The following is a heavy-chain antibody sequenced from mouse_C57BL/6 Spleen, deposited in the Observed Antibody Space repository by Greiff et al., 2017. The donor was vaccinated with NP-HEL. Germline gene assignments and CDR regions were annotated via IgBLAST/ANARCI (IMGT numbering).Heavy chain of an antibody. V-gene: IGHV1-69*01. CDR3: ASPGPYSNYDWFAY. CDR2: IDPSDSYT. CDR1: GYTFTSYW. Sequence: VQLQQPGAELVMPGASVKLSCKASGYTFTSYWMHWVKQRPGQGLEWIGEIDPSDSYTNYNQKFKGKSTLTVDKSSSTAYMQISSLTSEDSAVYYCASPGPYSNYDWFAYWGQGTLVTVSA. J-gene: IGHJ3*01. D-gene: IGHD2-5*01.